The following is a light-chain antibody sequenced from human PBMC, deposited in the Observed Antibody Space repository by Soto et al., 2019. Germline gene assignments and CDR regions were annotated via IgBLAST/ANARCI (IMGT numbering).Light chain of an antibody. V-gene: IGKV3-20*01. CDR3: QQYGSSPPT. CDR1: QSVSTNN. CDR2: GAS. J-gene: IGKJ1*01. Sequence: EIVLTQSPGTLALSPGERATLSCRASQSVSTNNLAWYQRKPGQAPRLLIYGASSRATDIPARFSGSGSGTDFTLTITRLEPEDFAAYYCQQYGSSPPTFGQGSKVEIK.